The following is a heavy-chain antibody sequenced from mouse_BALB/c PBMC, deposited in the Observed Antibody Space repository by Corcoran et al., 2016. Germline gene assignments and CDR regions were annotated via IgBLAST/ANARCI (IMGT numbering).Heavy chain of an antibody. J-gene: IGHJ2*01. CDR1: GYTFTDYY. D-gene: IGHD1-1*01. CDR3: AREGLTSVVARFDY. Sequence: EVQLQPSGPELVKPGASVKMSCKAPGYTFTDYYMEWVKQSHGESLEWIGRVNPYNGGTSYNQKFKGKATLTVDKSSTTAYMELNSLTSEDSAVYYCAREGLTSVVARFDYWGQGTTLTVSS. V-gene: IGHV1-19*01. CDR2: VNPYNGGT.